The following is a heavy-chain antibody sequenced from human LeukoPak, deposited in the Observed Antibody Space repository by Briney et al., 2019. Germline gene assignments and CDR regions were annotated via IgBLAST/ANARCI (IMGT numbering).Heavy chain of an antibody. CDR1: GGSISSSSYY. CDR2: IYYSGST. CDR3: ARGQELWSGWYYYMDV. J-gene: IGHJ6*03. D-gene: IGHD3-3*01. V-gene: IGHV4-39*01. Sequence: SETLSLTCTVSGGSISSSSYYWGWIRQPPGKGLEWIGGIYYSGSTYYNPSLKSRVTISVDTSKNQFSLKLSSVTAADTAVYYCARGQELWSGWYYYMDVWGKGTTVTVSS.